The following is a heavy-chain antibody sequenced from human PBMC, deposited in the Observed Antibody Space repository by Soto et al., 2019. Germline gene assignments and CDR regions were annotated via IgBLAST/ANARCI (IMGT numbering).Heavy chain of an antibody. V-gene: IGHV3-33*01. CDR1: GFTFSSYG. Sequence: QVQLVESGGGVVQPGRSLRLSCAASGFTFSSYGMHWVRQAPGKGLEWVAVIWYDGSNKYYADSVKGRFTISRDNSKNTLYLQMNSLRAEDTAVYYCARDLASYYYDRDRAEYFQHWGQGTLVTVSS. D-gene: IGHD3-22*01. CDR2: IWYDGSNK. CDR3: ARDLASYYYDRDRAEYFQH. J-gene: IGHJ1*01.